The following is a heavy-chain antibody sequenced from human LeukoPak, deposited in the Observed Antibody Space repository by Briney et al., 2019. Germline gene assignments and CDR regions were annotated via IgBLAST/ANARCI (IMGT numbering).Heavy chain of an antibody. CDR1: GYTFTSYY. D-gene: IGHD3-3*01. J-gene: IGHJ5*02. V-gene: IGHV1-69*13. CDR2: IIPIFGTA. Sequence: ASVKVSCKASGYTFTSYYMHWVRQAPGQGLEWMGGIIPIFGTANYAQKFQGRVTITADESTSTAYMELSSLRSEDTAVYYCARNSRPVTIFGVVIPYNWFDPWGQGTLVTVSS. CDR3: ARNSRPVTIFGVVIPYNWFDP.